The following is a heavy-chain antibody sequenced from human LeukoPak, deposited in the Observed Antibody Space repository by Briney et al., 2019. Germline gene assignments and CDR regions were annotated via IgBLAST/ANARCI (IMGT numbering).Heavy chain of an antibody. V-gene: IGHV3-23*01. CDR3: ARRSIVVVPAAMIRGHDAFDI. Sequence: PGGSLRPSCAASGFTFSSYAMSWVRQAPGKGLEWVSAISGSGGSTYYADSVKGRFTISRDNSKNTLYLQMNSLRAEDTAVYYCARRSIVVVPAAMIRGHDAFDIWGQGTMVTVSS. J-gene: IGHJ3*02. CDR1: GFTFSSYA. CDR2: ISGSGGST. D-gene: IGHD2-2*01.